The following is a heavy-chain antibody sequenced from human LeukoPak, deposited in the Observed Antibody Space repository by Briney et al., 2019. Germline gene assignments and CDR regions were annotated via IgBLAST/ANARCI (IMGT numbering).Heavy chain of an antibody. CDR1: GASIKSGSYY. CDR3: ARGVAAAGTRFPPWYFDL. CDR2: IYTSGST. Sequence: SETLSLTCSVSGASIKSGSYYWTWIRQPAGKGLEWIGRIYTSGSTNYNPSLKSRVTMSLDTSKNHFSLKLDSVTAADTAVYYCARGVAAAGTRFPPWYFDLWGRGTLVTVSS. V-gene: IGHV4-61*02. D-gene: IGHD6-13*01. J-gene: IGHJ2*01.